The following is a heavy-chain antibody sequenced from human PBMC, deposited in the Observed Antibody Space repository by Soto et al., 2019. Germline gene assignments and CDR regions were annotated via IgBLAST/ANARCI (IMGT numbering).Heavy chain of an antibody. CDR2: ISAYNGNT. CDR1: GYTFTSYG. D-gene: IGHD4-17*01. Sequence: ASVKVSCKASGYTFTSYGISWVRQAPGQGLEWMGWISAYNGNTNYAQKLQGRVTMTTDTSTSTAYMELRSLRSDDTAVYYCARVLLDGDYEMYYYYMDVWGKGTTVTVSS. V-gene: IGHV1-18*01. J-gene: IGHJ6*03. CDR3: ARVLLDGDYEMYYYYMDV.